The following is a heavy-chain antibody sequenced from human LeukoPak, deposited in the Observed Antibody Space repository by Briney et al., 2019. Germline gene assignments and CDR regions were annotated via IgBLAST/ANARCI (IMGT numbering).Heavy chain of an antibody. D-gene: IGHD6-19*01. V-gene: IGHV3-30*04. CDR3: AKDEYSSGPGY. Sequence: GGSLRLSCAASGFTFSSYAMHWVRQAPGKGLEWVAVISYDGSNKYYADSVKGRFTISRDNSKNTLYLQMNSLRAEDTAVYYCAKDEYSSGPGYWGQGTLVTVSS. CDR1: GFTFSSYA. J-gene: IGHJ4*02. CDR2: ISYDGSNK.